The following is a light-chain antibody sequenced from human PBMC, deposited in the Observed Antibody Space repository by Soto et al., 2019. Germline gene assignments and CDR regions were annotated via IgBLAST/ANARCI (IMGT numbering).Light chain of an antibody. J-gene: IGKJ1*01. CDR3: QLSYNAWT. CDR2: SAS. V-gene: IGKV1-39*01. CDR1: QRIGTF. Sequence: DIQVTQSPSSLSASVGYSVTITCRTSQRIGTFLNWYQQRRGRAPNLLISSASTLQSGVPSRFNAGGSGTDFTLTITSLQPEDSATYYCQLSYNAWTFGQGTKVDIK.